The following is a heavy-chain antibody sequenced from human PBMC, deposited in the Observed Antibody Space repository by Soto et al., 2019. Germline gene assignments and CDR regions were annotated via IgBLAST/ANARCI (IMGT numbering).Heavy chain of an antibody. D-gene: IGHD5-18*01. V-gene: IGHV1-69*01. J-gene: IGHJ6*02. Sequence: QVQLVQSGAEVKKPGSSVKVSCKASGGTFSSYAISWVRQAPGQGLEWMGGIIPIFGTANYAQKFQGRVTITADESTSTAYMELSSLRSEDTAVYYCASIQLWQDYYYYYGMDVWGQGTTVTVSS. CDR3: ASIQLWQDYYYYYGMDV. CDR1: GGTFSSYA. CDR2: IIPIFGTA.